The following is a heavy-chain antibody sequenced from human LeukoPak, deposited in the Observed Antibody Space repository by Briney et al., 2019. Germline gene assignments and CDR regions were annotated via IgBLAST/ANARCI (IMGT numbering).Heavy chain of an antibody. Sequence: SETLSLTCTVSGGSISSSSYYWGWVRQPPGKGLEWIGSIYYSGSTYYNPSLKSRVTISIDTSKDQLSLKLTSVTAADTAVYYCARDVSRYCTNGICSGHDYWGQGTLVTVSS. CDR2: IYYSGST. CDR3: ARDVSRYCTNGICSGHDY. J-gene: IGHJ4*02. CDR1: GGSISSSSYY. D-gene: IGHD2-8*01. V-gene: IGHV4-39*07.